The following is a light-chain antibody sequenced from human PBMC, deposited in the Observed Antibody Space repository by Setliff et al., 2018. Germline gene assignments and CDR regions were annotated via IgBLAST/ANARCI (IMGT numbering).Light chain of an antibody. CDR1: SSNIGTGYD. CDR3: QSYGGSVSGYV. J-gene: IGLJ1*01. CDR2: GNN. Sequence: QSVLTQPPSVSGAPGQRVTISCAGSSSNIGTGYDVHWYQQLPGTAPKLLIFGNNNRPSGVPDRFSGSKSGTSASLAITGLQADDEADYYCQSYGGSVSGYVFGTGTKVTVL. V-gene: IGLV1-40*01.